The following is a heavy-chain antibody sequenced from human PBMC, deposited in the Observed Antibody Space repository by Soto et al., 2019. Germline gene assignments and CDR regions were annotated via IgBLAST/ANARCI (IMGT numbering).Heavy chain of an antibody. V-gene: IGHV4-59*01. Sequence: SETLSLTCTVSGGSINYYYWSWIRQPPGKGLEWIGYVSYSGSTNYNPSLKSRVTISVDTSKNQFSLKLSSVTAADTAVYYCARARYDILTSVYYYYGMDVWGQGTTVTVSS. CDR3: ARARYDILTSVYYYYGMDV. CDR1: GGSINYYY. D-gene: IGHD3-9*01. J-gene: IGHJ6*02. CDR2: VSYSGST.